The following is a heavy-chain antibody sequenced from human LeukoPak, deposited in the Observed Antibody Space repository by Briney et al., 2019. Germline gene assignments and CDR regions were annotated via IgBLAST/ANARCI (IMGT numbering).Heavy chain of an antibody. CDR3: ANGDGFDY. Sequence: GGSLRLSCAASGFTFSTYWMSWVRRAPGKGLEWVANIKQDGSENYYADSVTGRFTISRDNAKNLLYLQMNSLRAEDTAVYYCANGDGFDYWGQGTLVTVSS. V-gene: IGHV3-7*01. J-gene: IGHJ4*02. CDR2: IKQDGSEN. CDR1: GFTFSTYW. D-gene: IGHD5-24*01.